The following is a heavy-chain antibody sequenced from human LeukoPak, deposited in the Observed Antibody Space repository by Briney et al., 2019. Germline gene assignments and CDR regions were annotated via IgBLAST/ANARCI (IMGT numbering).Heavy chain of an antibody. Sequence: PGGSLRLSCAASGFTFSSYWMSWVRQAPGKGLEWVANIKQDGSEKYYVDSVKGRFTISRDNAKNSLYLQMNSLRAEDTAVYYCAKDRSSSGSYYPDYWGQGTLVTVSS. CDR2: IKQDGSEK. CDR3: AKDRSSSGSYYPDY. CDR1: GFTFSSYW. J-gene: IGHJ4*02. V-gene: IGHV3-7*01. D-gene: IGHD3-10*01.